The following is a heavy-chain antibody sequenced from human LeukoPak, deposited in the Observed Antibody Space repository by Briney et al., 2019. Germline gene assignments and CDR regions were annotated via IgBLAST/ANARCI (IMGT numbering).Heavy chain of an antibody. CDR3: ASWPGGWYGEDS. J-gene: IGHJ4*02. CDR1: GFTVSSNY. D-gene: IGHD6-19*01. Sequence: GGSLRLSCAASGFTVSSNYMSWVRQAPGKGLEWVSVIYGGGSTYYADSVKGRFTISRDTSKNTLYLQMNSLRAEDTAVYYCASWPGGWYGEDSWGQGTLVTVSS. V-gene: IGHV3-53*01. CDR2: IYGGGST.